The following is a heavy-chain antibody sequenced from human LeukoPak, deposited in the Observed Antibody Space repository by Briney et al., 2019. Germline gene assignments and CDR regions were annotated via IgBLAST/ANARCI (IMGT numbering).Heavy chain of an antibody. V-gene: IGHV4-59*01. CDR3: VGEPPGSARFDY. Sequence: SETLSLTCSVSGGSIRNYYCSWIRQPPGKGLEWIGYIYYSGSTNYNPSLKSRVTISVDTSKNQFSLKLSSVTAADTAVYYCVGEPPGSARFDYWGRGTLVTVSS. CDR2: IYYSGST. J-gene: IGHJ4*02. CDR1: GGSIRNYY.